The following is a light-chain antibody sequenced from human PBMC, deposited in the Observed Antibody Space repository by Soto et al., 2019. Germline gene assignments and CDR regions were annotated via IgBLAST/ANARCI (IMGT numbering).Light chain of an antibody. V-gene: IGKV1-39*01. Sequence: DIQRTQSPSSLSASVGDRVTITCRASQSISTYLNWYQQKPGKAPNLLVYAASGLHSGVPSRFTGSGSGTDFTLNISTLQPEDFATYYCQQSYSTPYTFGQGTKLQF. CDR2: AAS. J-gene: IGKJ2*01. CDR3: QQSYSTPYT. CDR1: QSISTY.